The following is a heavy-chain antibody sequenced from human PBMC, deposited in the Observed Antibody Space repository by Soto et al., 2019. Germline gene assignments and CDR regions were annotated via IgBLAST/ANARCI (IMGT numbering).Heavy chain of an antibody. J-gene: IGHJ6*02. Sequence: GGSLRLSCAASGFTFSSYAMSWVRQAPGKGLEWVSAISGSGGSTYYADSVKGRFTISRDNSKNTLYLQMNSLRAEDTAVYYCARRITMVRDYSYYGMDVWGQGTTVTVSS. V-gene: IGHV3-23*01. CDR2: ISGSGGST. D-gene: IGHD3-10*01. CDR1: GFTFSSYA. CDR3: ARRITMVRDYSYYGMDV.